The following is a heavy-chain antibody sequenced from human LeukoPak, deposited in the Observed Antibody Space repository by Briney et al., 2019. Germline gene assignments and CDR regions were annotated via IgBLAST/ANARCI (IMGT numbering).Heavy chain of an antibody. J-gene: IGHJ4*01. D-gene: IGHD3-10*01. V-gene: IGHV5-51*01. CDR2: IYPDDSDT. CDR3: ARLGGSQNYPDF. Sequence: GESLKISCEVSGYNFASCWIVWVRQMSGKGLEWMGIIYPDDSDTTYSPSFQGQVTFSADKSINTAYLEWSSLKASDTAMYYCARLGGSQNYPDFWGQGTLVTVSS. CDR1: GYNFASCW.